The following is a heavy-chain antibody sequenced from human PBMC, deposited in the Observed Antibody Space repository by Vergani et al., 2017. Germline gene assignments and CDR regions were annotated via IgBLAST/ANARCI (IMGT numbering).Heavy chain of an antibody. Sequence: QVQLVESGGGVVQPGRSLRLSCAASGFTFSSYAMHWVRQAPGKGLEWVAVISYDGSNKYYADSVKGRFIISRDNTNNSLFLQLRSLRAEDAAVYYCARDCTSGGCPDNYGMDVWGQGATVTVSS. J-gene: IGHJ6*02. CDR1: GFTFSSYA. D-gene: IGHD2-8*01. CDR3: ARDCTSGGCPDNYGMDV. V-gene: IGHV3-30-3*01. CDR2: ISYDGSNK.